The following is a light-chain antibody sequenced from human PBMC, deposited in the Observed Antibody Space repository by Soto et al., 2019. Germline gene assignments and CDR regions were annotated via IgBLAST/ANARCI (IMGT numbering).Light chain of an antibody. V-gene: IGKV3-20*01. J-gene: IGKJ4*01. Sequence: EIVLTQSPGTLSFSPGERATLSCMASQSVSSSYLAWYQQKPGQAPRLLIYGASSRATGIPDRFSGSGSGTDFTLTISRLEPEDSAVYYCQQYGSSPLTFGGGTKVDIK. CDR3: QQYGSSPLT. CDR1: QSVSSSY. CDR2: GAS.